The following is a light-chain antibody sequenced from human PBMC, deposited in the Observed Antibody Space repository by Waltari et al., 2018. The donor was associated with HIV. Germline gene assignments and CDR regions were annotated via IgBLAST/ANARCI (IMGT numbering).Light chain of an antibody. CDR2: GAS. J-gene: IGKJ2*02. V-gene: IGKV3-20*01. Sequence: EIVLTQSPGPLSLSPREGATLSCRASQSVSSSYLAWYQQKPGQAPRLLIYGASSRATGISDRFSGSGSGTDFTLSISRLEPEDSAVYYCQQYGNLLPWTFGQGTKMEIK. CDR3: QQYGNLLPWT. CDR1: QSVSSSY.